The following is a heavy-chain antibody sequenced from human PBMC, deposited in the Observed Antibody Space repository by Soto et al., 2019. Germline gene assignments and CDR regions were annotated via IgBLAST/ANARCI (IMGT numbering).Heavy chain of an antibody. V-gene: IGHV4-59*04. CDR2: VFHSGNT. CDR3: ARSSIKPQVFMYPFDS. Sequence: SETLSLTCTVSGGSISSYYWSWIRQPPGKGLEWIGYVFHSGNTYYNPSLKGRVTISLDTSKNQFSLRLNSVTAADTAVYYCARSSIKPQVFMYPFDSWSQGTLVTASS. CDR1: GGSISSYY. J-gene: IGHJ4*02. D-gene: IGHD3-3*01.